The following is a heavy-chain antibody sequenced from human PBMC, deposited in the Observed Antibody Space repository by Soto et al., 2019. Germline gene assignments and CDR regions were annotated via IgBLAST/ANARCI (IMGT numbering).Heavy chain of an antibody. D-gene: IGHD4-17*01. Sequence: QVQLVESGGGVVQPGRSLKLSCEATGFSFSRHGMHWVRQAPGKGLEWLAVILSDGSAEEYAGSVQGRFTISIDNSKNVLYLEMNNLRAEDTSVYYCARDDDYSDNGLEYGGRGVLVTVSS. CDR3: ARDDDYSDNGLEY. CDR1: GFSFSRHG. V-gene: IGHV3-33*01. J-gene: IGHJ4*02. CDR2: ILSDGSAE.